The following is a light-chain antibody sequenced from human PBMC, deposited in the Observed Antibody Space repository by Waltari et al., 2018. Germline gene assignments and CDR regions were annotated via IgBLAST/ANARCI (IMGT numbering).Light chain of an antibody. V-gene: IGKV1-39*01. CDR2: AAS. CDR3: QQSYNTPRT. J-gene: IGKJ3*01. Sequence: DIQMTQSPSSLSASLGDRVSITCLASQSISTHLNWYQQKPGKAPKLLIYAASNLQSGVPSRFSGRGSETDFTLTISSLQPEDFAVYYCQQSYNTPRTFGPGTKVDIK. CDR1: QSISTH.